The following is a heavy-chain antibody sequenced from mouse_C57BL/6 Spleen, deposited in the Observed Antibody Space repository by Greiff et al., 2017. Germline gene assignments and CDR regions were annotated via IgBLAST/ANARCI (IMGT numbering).Heavy chain of an antibody. D-gene: IGHD1-1*01. CDR1: GYTFTSYW. J-gene: IGHJ2*01. CDR3: ARSSGSSLNYLDD. Sequence: QVQLQQPGAELVKPGASVKLSCKASGYTFTSYWMHWVKQRPGQGLEWIGMIHPNSGSTNYNEKFKSKATLTVDKSSSTAYMQLSILKSEDSAVYYGARSSGSSLNYLDDWGQGTTRTVSS. V-gene: IGHV1-64*01. CDR2: IHPNSGST.